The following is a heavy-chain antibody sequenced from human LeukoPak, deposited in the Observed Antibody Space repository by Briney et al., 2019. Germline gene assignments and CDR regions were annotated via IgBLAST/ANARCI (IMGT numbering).Heavy chain of an antibody. CDR1: GYNFTNYW. CDR2: IYPGDSDT. J-gene: IGHJ4*02. D-gene: IGHD2-15*01. V-gene: IGHV5-51*01. CDR3: ARRGLCSGGSCYGLSDY. Sequence: GESLKISCRGSGYNFTNYWIGWARQMPGKGLEWMGIIYPGDSDTRYSPSFQGQVTISADKSIGTAYLQWSSLKASDTAMYYCARRGLCSGGSCYGLSDYWGQGTLVTVSS.